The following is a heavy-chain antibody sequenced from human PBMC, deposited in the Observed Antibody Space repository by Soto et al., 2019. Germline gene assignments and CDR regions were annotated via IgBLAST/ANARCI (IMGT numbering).Heavy chain of an antibody. V-gene: IGHV1-69*02. CDR1: GGTFSSNT. D-gene: IGHD2-8*01. CDR2: IIPFLSVT. CDR3: VLDTNVDALHI. J-gene: IGHJ3*02. Sequence: QVQLVQSGAEVKKPGSSVKVSCKASGGTFSSNTLSWVRQAPGQGLEWMGRIIPFLSVTDYAQKFQGRFTFTADMSTSTAYMEFSSLRSDDTSVYYCVLDTNVDALHIWGQGTMVTVSS.